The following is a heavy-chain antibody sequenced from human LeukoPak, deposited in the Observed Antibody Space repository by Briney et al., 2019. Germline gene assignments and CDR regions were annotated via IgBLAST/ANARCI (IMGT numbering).Heavy chain of an antibody. Sequence: GASVKVSCKASGYTFTGYYMHWVRQAPGQGLEWMGWINPNSGGTNYAQKFQGWVTMTRDTSISTAYMELSRLRSDDTAVYYCARGRITMVRGVSGFQHWGQGTLVTVSS. CDR3: ARGRITMVRGVSGFQH. V-gene: IGHV1-2*04. CDR1: GYTFTGYY. J-gene: IGHJ1*01. D-gene: IGHD3-10*01. CDR2: INPNSGGT.